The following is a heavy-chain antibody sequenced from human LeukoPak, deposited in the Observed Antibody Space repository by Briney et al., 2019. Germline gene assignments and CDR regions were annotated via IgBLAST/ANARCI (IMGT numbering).Heavy chain of an antibody. J-gene: IGHJ4*02. CDR3: ARQGVHCSSTSCYSVWFDY. CDR1: GGSISSSSYY. Sequence: SETLSLTCIVSGGSISSSSYYWGWIRQPPGKGLEWIGSIYYIGNTYYNPSLKSRVTISVDTSKNQFSLNLSSVTAADTAVYYCARQGVHCSSTSCYSVWFDYWGQGTLVTFSS. V-gene: IGHV4-39*01. D-gene: IGHD2-2*02. CDR2: IYYIGNT.